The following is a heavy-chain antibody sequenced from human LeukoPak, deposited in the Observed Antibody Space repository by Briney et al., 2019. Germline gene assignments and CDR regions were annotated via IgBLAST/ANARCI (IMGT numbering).Heavy chain of an antibody. D-gene: IGHD6-13*01. CDR2: ISGNDGGTT. Sequence: GGSLRLSCAASGFTFSSYSMSWVRQAPGKGLEWVSGISGNDGGTTYYADSVKGRFSISRDDSKNTLYLQMNSLRVEDTAIYYCAKSRVATGTFYLDYWGQGTLVTVSS. V-gene: IGHV3-23*01. CDR1: GFTFSSYS. CDR3: AKSRVATGTFYLDY. J-gene: IGHJ4*02.